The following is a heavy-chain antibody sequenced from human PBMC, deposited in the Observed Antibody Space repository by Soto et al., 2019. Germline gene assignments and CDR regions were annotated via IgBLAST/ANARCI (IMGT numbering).Heavy chain of an antibody. CDR1: GGSISSYY. V-gene: IGHV4-59*01. J-gene: IGHJ4*02. D-gene: IGHD5-18*01. CDR3: ARGGYGLPYYFDY. CDR2: IYYSGST. Sequence: SETLSLTCTVSGGSISSYYWSWIRQPLGKGLEWIGYIYYSGSTNYNPSLKSRVTISVDTSKNQFSLKLSSVTAADTAVYYCARGGYGLPYYFDYWGQGTLVTVSS.